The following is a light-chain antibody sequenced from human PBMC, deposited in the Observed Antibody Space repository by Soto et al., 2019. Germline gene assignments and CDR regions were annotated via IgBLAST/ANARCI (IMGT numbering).Light chain of an antibody. Sequence: QSALTQTASVSGSPGQSITISCTGTSSDVGGYNYVSWYQQHTGKTPNLMIYEVSNRPSGVSNRFSGSKSGNTASLTISGLQAEDEADYYCSSYTSSSIDYVFGTGTKLTVL. CDR3: SSYTSSSIDYV. CDR1: SSDVGGYNY. V-gene: IGLV2-14*01. J-gene: IGLJ1*01. CDR2: EVS.